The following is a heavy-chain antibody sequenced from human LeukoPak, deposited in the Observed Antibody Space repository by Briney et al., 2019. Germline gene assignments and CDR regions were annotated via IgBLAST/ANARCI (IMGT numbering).Heavy chain of an antibody. CDR2: IKQDGSEK. D-gene: IGHD2-15*01. CDR1: GFTFCSYW. CDR3: ARVVVVVAATWFDP. J-gene: IGHJ5*02. V-gene: IGHV3-7*03. Sequence: GGSLRLSCAASGFTFCSYWMSWVRQAPGKGLEWVANIKQDGSEKYYVDSVKGRFTISRDNAKNSMYLQMNTLRAEDTAVYYCARVVVVVAATWFDPWGQGTLVTVSS.